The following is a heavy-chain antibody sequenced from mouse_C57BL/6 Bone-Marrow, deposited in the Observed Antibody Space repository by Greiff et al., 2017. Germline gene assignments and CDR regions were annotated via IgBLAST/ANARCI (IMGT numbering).Heavy chain of an antibody. Sequence: EVKVVESGGGLVQPGRSLRLSCATSGFTFSDSYMEWVRQAPGKGLEWIAEIRNKANDHTTEYSGSVKGRFIVSRDTSKSILYLQMSGLRAEDTAIYYCARDLGGGYFDYWGQGTTLTVSS. V-gene: IGHV7-1*01. CDR2: IRNKANDHTT. CDR1: GFTFSDSY. CDR3: ARDLGGGYFDY. J-gene: IGHJ2*01.